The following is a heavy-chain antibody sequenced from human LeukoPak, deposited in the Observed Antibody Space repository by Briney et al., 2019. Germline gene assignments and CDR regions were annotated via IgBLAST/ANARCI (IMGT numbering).Heavy chain of an antibody. CDR3: AKDLNRGLPDY. V-gene: IGHV3-30*18. D-gene: IGHD2-21*01. CDR2: VSYDGSK. CDR1: GFNFHDYA. Sequence: AGGSLRLSCAASGFNFHDYAMHWVRQAPGKGLEWVAVVSYDGSKYYADSVKGRFTISRDNSKNTLYLQMSSLRAEDTAVYYCAKDLNRGLPDYWGQGTLVTVSS. J-gene: IGHJ4*02.